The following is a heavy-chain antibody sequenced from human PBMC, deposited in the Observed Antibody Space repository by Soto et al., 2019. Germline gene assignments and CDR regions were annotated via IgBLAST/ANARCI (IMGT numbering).Heavy chain of an antibody. CDR3: TFGDNAFDY. D-gene: IGHD2-21*01. Sequence: QVQLVESGGGVVQPGRSLRVSCAASGFTFSDYGIYWVRQAPGKGLEWVAIISYDGNNREYGDSVKGRFTISRDNSKNTLYLQMNSLRVEDTAVYYCTFGDNAFDYWGQGTLVTVSS. CDR2: ISYDGNNR. J-gene: IGHJ4*02. CDR1: GFTFSDYG. V-gene: IGHV3-30*03.